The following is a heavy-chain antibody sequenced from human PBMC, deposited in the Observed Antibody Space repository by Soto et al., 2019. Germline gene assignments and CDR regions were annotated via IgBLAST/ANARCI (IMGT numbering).Heavy chain of an antibody. CDR2: ISYDGNSK. CDR3: AKTHGSSSFYYYGMDV. Sequence: GGSLRLSCAASGFTFRSYGMHWVRQAPGKGLEWVASISYDGNSKHHADSVKGRFIISRDNSENTLYVQMSSLRAEDTAVYYCAKTHGSSSFYYYGMDVWGQGTTVTV. V-gene: IGHV3-30*18. D-gene: IGHD6-6*01. CDR1: GFTFRSYG. J-gene: IGHJ6*02.